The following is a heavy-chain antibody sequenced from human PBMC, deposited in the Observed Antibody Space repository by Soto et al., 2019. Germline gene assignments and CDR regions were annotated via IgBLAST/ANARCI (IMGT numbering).Heavy chain of an antibody. V-gene: IGHV3-33*01. D-gene: IGHD3-22*01. CDR1: GFTFSRYG. CDR2: IWNDGTRK. Sequence: GGSLRLSCAASGFTFSRYGMHWVRQAPGKGLEWVALIWNDGTRKVYVDSVKGRFTISRDNSKNTLDLQMNSLRAEDTAVYYCARDDDYEANAFDYWGPGTLVTVSS. J-gene: IGHJ4*02. CDR3: ARDDDYEANAFDY.